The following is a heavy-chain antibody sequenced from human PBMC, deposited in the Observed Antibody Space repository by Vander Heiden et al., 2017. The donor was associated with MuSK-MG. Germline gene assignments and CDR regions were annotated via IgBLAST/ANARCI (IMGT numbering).Heavy chain of an antibody. D-gene: IGHD1-26*01. CDR1: GGTFSSYA. CDR2: IIPILGIA. J-gene: IGHJ4*02. Sequence: QVQLVQSGAEVKKPGSSVKVSCKASGGTFSSYAIRWVRQAPGQGLEWMGGIIPILGIANYAQKFQGRVTITADESTSTAYMELSSLRSEDTAVYYCAVIVGATSHLGDYWGQGTLVTVSS. V-gene: IGHV1-69*04. CDR3: AVIVGATSHLGDY.